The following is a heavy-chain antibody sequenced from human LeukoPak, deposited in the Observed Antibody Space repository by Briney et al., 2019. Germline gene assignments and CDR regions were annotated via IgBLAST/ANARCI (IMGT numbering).Heavy chain of an antibody. V-gene: IGHV1-2*02. CDR1: GYTFTGYY. CDR3: ARGEAPEDK. CDR2: INPNSGGT. Sequence: ASVKVSFKTSGYTFTGYYIHWVRQAPGQGLEWMGWINPNSGGTNYVQKFQARVTMTRDASVNTAYMQLTSLKSDDTAIYYCARGEAPEDKWGQGTLVTVSS. J-gene: IGHJ4*02.